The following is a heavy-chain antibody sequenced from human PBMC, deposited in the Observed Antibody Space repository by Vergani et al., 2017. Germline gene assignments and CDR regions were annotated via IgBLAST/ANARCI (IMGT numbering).Heavy chain of an antibody. CDR2: VFWDDDK. D-gene: IGHD2-15*01. Sequence: QITLKESGPTLVKPTQTLTLTCTFSGFSLTTRGVAVGWIRQPPGKALEWLAIVFWDDDKRYIPSLRNRVTITRDTSRNQVVLTMTNIDPVDTATYYCTXRPDCSVGHCYDDYWGQGTLVTVSS. J-gene: IGHJ4*02. CDR1: GFSLTTRGVA. V-gene: IGHV2-5*02. CDR3: TXRPDCSVGHCYDDY.